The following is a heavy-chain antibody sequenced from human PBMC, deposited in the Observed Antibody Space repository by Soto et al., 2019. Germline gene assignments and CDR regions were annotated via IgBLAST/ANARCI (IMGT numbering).Heavy chain of an antibody. CDR1: GFTFSSYW. V-gene: IGHV3-7*01. J-gene: IGHJ6*02. CDR3: AREIKTTAIKYYYYGMDV. Sequence: QPGGSLRLSCAASGFTFSSYWMNWGRQAPGKGLEWVANIKQDGSEKYYVDSVKGRFTISRDNAKNSLYLQMNSLRAEDTAVYYCAREIKTTAIKYYYYGMDVWGQGTTVTVSS. D-gene: IGHD4-4*01. CDR2: IKQDGSEK.